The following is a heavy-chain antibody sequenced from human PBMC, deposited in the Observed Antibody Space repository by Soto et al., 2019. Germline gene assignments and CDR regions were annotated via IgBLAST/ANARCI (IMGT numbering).Heavy chain of an antibody. D-gene: IGHD1-26*01. V-gene: IGHV4-59*01. CDR1: DVSISSYY. J-gene: IGHJ4*02. CDR3: ARDDGSNSDY. Sequence: PSETLARTCPFADVSISSYYLSWIRQPPGKGLEWIGYIHYSGTTNYNPSLKSRVTISVDTSKNQFSLKLSSVTAADTAVYYCARDDGSNSDYWGQGTLVTVSS. CDR2: IHYSGTT.